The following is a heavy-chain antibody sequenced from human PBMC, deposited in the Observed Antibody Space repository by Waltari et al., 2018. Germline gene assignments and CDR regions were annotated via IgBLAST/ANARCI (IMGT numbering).Heavy chain of an antibody. J-gene: IGHJ4*02. CDR1: GFTFGYQA. V-gene: IGHV3-30*07. Sequence: QVQLVESGGGVVHPGRSLRVACAASGFTFGYQAMHWVRRAQGKGLEWVAGISYDGSDEYYADSVRGRFTISRDDSKDTVNLQMNSLRPEDTAVYYCARDGPLQIQSWYSFDYWGQGTLVTVSS. D-gene: IGHD5-18*01. CDR3: ARDGPLQIQSWYSFDY. CDR2: ISYDGSDE.